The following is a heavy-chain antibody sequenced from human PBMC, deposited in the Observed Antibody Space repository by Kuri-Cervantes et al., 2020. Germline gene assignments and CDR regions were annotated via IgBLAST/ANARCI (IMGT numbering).Heavy chain of an antibody. V-gene: IGHV4-4*07. D-gene: IGHD2-15*01. Sequence: SETLSLTCTVSGGSVSSYYWSWIRQPAGKRLEWIGRIYTSRSTNYNPSLKSRVTMSVDTSKNQFSLKLSSVTAADTAVYYCARGGYCSGGSCYSGRIDYWGQGTLVTVSS. J-gene: IGHJ4*02. CDR3: ARGGYCSGGSCYSGRIDY. CDR2: IYTSRST. CDR1: GGSVSSYY.